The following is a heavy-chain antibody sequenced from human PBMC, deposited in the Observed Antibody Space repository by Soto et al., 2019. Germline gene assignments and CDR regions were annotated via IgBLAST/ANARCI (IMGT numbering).Heavy chain of an antibody. D-gene: IGHD5-12*01. J-gene: IGHJ4*02. CDR3: ANDPGYSLDY. Sequence: SETLSLTCTVSGGSISSSSYYWGWIRQPPGKGLEWIGSIYYSGSTYYNPSLKSRVTISKDTSKNQFSLQLNSVTPEDAAVYYCANDPGYSLDYWGQGTQVT. CDR1: GGSISSSSYY. V-gene: IGHV4-39*01. CDR2: IYYSGST.